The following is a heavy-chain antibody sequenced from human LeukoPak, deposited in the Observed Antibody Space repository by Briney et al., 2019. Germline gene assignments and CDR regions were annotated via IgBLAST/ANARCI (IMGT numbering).Heavy chain of an antibody. J-gene: IGHJ4*02. CDR3: AKDHLTAMGYFDY. D-gene: IGHD2-21*02. CDR1: GFTFSSYG. Sequence: PGGSLRLSCAASGFTFSSYGMHWVRQAPGKGLEWVAVISYDGSNKYYADSVKGRFTISRDNSKNTLYLQMNSLRAEDTAVYYCAKDHLTAMGYFDYWGQGTLVTVSS. V-gene: IGHV3-30*18. CDR2: ISYDGSNK.